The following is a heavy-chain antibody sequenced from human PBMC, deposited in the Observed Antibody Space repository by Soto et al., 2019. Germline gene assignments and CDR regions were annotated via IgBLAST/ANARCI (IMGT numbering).Heavy chain of an antibody. D-gene: IGHD4-17*01. Sequence: HPGGSLRLSCAASGFTFSSYAMSWVRQAPGKGLEWVSAISGSGDSTYYADSVKGRFTISRDNSKNTLYLQMNSLRAEDTAVYYSAKDGHGDPYWYFDLWGRGTLVTVSS. CDR2: ISGSGDST. CDR3: AKDGHGDPYWYFDL. V-gene: IGHV3-23*01. J-gene: IGHJ2*01. CDR1: GFTFSSYA.